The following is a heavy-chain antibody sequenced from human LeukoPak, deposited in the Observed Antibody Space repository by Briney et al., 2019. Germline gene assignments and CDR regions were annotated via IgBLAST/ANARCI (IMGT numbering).Heavy chain of an antibody. D-gene: IGHD3-16*01. J-gene: IGHJ6*02. V-gene: IGHV3-21*06. CDR3: ARDRAVKARIGGMDV. CDR2: ISESSSHT. Sequence: GGSLRLSCAASGFVFSGYSINWVSQAPGKGLEWVSHISESSSHTYYVDSVKGRFTISRDNAKNSLYLQMSSLRAEDTGIYYCARDRAVKARIGGMDVWGQGTTVIVSS. CDR1: GFVFSGYS.